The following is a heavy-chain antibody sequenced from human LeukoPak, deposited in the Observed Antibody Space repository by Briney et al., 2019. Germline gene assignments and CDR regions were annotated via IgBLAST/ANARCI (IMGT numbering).Heavy chain of an antibody. D-gene: IGHD3-3*01. CDR3: ARRIFGVVTGYYYYYMDV. Sequence: ASVKVSCKASGYTFTSYDINWVRQATGQGLEWMGWMNPNSGNTGYAQKFQGRVTITRNTFISTAYMELSSLRSEDTAVYYCARRIFGVVTGYYYYYMDVWGKGTTVTVSS. J-gene: IGHJ6*03. CDR1: GYTFTSYD. CDR2: MNPNSGNT. V-gene: IGHV1-8*03.